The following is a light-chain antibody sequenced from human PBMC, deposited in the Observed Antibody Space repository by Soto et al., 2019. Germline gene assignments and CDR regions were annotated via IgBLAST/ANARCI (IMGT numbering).Light chain of an antibody. V-gene: IGLV2-23*02. CDR1: TSDVGTYNL. CDR2: GVT. Sequence: ALTQPASGSGSPGQAITISCTGTTSDVGTYNLVSWYQHHPGKAPQLIIFGVTKRPSGVSDRFSGSKSGNTASLTISGLLGEDEADYYCCSFAGRSPPTSVFGTGTKVTVL. J-gene: IGLJ1*01. CDR3: CSFAGRSPPTSV.